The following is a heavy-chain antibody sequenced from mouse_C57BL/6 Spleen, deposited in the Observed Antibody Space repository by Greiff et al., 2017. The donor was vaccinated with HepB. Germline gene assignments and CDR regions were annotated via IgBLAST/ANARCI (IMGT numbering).Heavy chain of an antibody. CDR3: ARQLTGIGY. D-gene: IGHD4-1*01. CDR2: IYPGDGDT. Sequence: QVQLKESGPELVKPGASVKISCKASGYAFSSSWMNWVKQRPGKGLEWIGRIYPGDGDTNYNGKFKGKATLTADKSSSTAYMQLSSLTSEDSAVYFCARQLTGIGYWGQGTTLTVSS. V-gene: IGHV1-82*01. CDR1: GYAFSSSW. J-gene: IGHJ2*01.